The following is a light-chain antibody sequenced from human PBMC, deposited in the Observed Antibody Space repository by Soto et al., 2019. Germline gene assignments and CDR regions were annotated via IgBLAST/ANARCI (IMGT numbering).Light chain of an antibody. CDR1: QSVSSIY. V-gene: IGKV3-20*01. CDR2: GAS. J-gene: IGKJ1*01. Sequence: EIVLTQSPGTLSLSPGERATLSCRASQSVSSIYLAWYQQKPGQAPRLLIYGASSRATGIPDRFSGSGSGTDFTLTISCLQSEDFATYYCQQYYSYPITFGQGTKVDI. CDR3: QQYYSYPIT.